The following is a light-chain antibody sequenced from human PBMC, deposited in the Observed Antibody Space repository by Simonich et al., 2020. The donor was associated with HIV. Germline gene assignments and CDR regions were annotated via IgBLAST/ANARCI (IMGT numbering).Light chain of an antibody. CDR3: QHYNSYSRT. Sequence: DIVMTQSPDSLAVSLGERATINCKSSQSVLYSSNNTNYLAWDQQKPGQPPKLLIYWASTRESGVPDRFSGSGSGTDFTLTISSLQAEDVAVYYCQHYNSYSRTFGQGTTVEIK. CDR1: QSVLYSSNNTNY. J-gene: IGKJ1*01. V-gene: IGKV4-1*01. CDR2: WAS.